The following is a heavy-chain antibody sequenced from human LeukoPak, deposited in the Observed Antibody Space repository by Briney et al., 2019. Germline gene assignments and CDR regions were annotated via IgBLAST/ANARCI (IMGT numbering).Heavy chain of an antibody. Sequence: PGGSLRLTCAASGFIFRNYAMHWVRQAPGKGLEYVSAISSSGDNTYYGDSVKGRFTISRDNSKNTLSLQMSSLRVEDTAVYYCVREERGLAIDYWGQGTLVTVSP. CDR3: VREERGLAIDY. CDR1: GFIFRNYA. J-gene: IGHJ4*02. V-gene: IGHV3-64*02. CDR2: ISSSGDNT. D-gene: IGHD5-12*01.